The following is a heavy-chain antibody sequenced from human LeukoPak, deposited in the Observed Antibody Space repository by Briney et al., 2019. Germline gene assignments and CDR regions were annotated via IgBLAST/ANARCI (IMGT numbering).Heavy chain of an antibody. J-gene: IGHJ4*02. CDR3: ARVTRDEFWSGYSLPLDY. V-gene: IGHV1-2*02. CDR1: GYTFTVYY. Sequence: GASVKVSCKASGYTFTVYYIHWVRQAPGQGPDWMGWINPNSGGPDHPPNLQGRVHMTTDTSVTTAYMELSGLRSDDTAVYYCARVTRDEFWSGYSLPLDYWGEGALVTVS. D-gene: IGHD3-3*01. CDR2: INPNSGGP.